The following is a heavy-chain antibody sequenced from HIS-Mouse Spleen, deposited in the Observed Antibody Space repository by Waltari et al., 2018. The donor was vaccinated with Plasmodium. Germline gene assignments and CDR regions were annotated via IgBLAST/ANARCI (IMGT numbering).Heavy chain of an antibody. J-gene: IGHJ3*02. CDR2: IYYSGST. CDR3: ARVSPPANWGALNAFDI. D-gene: IGHD7-27*01. V-gene: IGHV4-31*03. CDR1: GGSIRSGGYY. Sequence: QVQLQESGPGLVKPSPPLSLTCTVPGGSIRSGGYYLSWIRQHPGKGLEWIGYIYYSGSTYYNPSLKSRVTISVDTSKNQFSLKLSSVTAADTAVYYCARVSPPANWGALNAFDIWGQGTMVTVSS.